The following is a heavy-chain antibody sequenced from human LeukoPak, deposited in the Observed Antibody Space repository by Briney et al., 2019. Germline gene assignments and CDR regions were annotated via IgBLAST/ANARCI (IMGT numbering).Heavy chain of an antibody. CDR3: ARGYKLLWFGESSYYFDY. J-gene: IGHJ4*02. CDR2: INHSGST. CDR1: GGSFSGHY. D-gene: IGHD3-10*01. Sequence: SETLSLTCAVYGGSFSGHYWSWIRQPPGKGLEWIGEINHSGSTNYNPSLKSRVTISVDTSKNQFSLKLSSVTAADTAVYYCARGYKLLWFGESSYYFDYWGQGTLVTVSS. V-gene: IGHV4-34*01.